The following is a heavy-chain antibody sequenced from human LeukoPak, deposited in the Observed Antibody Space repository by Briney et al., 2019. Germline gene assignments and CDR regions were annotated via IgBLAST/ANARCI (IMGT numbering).Heavy chain of an antibody. CDR1: GHTFPKNG. D-gene: IGHD3-3*01. CDR2: VVGHTGHT. V-gene: IGHV1-18*01. Sequence: ASVNVSCKTSGHTFPKNGISWVRQAPGQGLEWMGWVVGHTGHTKYTRKFQGRVIMTTDTSTATSYMELRSLKSDDTAIYYCVTVGRLHYVLEDWGQGTLVTVSS. CDR3: VTVGRLHYVLED. J-gene: IGHJ4*02.